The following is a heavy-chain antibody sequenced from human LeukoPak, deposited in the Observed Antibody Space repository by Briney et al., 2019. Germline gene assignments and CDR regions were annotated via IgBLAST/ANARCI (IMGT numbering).Heavy chain of an antibody. J-gene: IGHJ4*02. CDR2: ISYDGSNK. CDR1: GFTFSSYG. D-gene: IGHD3-10*01. V-gene: IGHV3-30*18. Sequence: GGSLRLSCAASGFTFSSYGMHWVRQAPGKGLEWVAVISYDGSNKYYADSVKGRFTISRDNSKNTLYLQMNSLRAEDTAVYYCAKKAKFGYYFDYWGQGTLVTVSS. CDR3: AKKAKFGYYFDY.